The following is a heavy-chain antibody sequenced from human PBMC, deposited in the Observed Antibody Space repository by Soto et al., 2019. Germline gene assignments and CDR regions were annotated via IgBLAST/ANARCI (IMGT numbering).Heavy chain of an antibody. Sequence: ESGGGVVQPGRSLRLSCAASGFTFSSYGMHWVRQAPGKGLEWVAVISYDGSNKYYADSVKGRFTISRDNSKNTLYLQMNSLRAEDTAVYYCAKDRVLGATPAYYYYGMDVWGQGTTVTVSS. CDR1: GFTFSSYG. CDR2: ISYDGSNK. D-gene: IGHD1-26*01. V-gene: IGHV3-30*18. CDR3: AKDRVLGATPAYYYYGMDV. J-gene: IGHJ6*02.